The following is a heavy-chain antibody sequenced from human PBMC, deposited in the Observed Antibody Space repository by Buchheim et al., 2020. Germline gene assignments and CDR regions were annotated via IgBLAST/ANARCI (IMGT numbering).Heavy chain of an antibody. D-gene: IGHD3-3*01. CDR2: INPSGGST. Sequence: QVQLVQSGAEVKKPGASVKVSCKASGYTFTSYYMHWVRQAPGQGLEWMGIINPSGGSTSYAQKFQGRVTMTRDTSTSTVYMELSSLRSEDTAVYYCARAKIPLYYDFWSGYYETFDYWGQGTL. V-gene: IGHV1-46*01. CDR3: ARAKIPLYYDFWSGYYETFDY. J-gene: IGHJ4*02. CDR1: GYTFTSYY.